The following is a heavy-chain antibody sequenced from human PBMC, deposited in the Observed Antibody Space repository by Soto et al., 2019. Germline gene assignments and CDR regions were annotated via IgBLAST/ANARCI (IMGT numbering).Heavy chain of an antibody. CDR2: IYDSGTT. Sequence: PXETLSLPLCVSSYVMESGHYCGWVRQPPGKGLEWVGSIYDSGTTYYNPSLRSRVTISADTSKNQFSLSLTSVTAADTAVYYCARSTQSYTPGSSPFDYWGPGTMVTVSS. J-gene: IGHJ4*03. CDR1: SYVMESGHY. CDR3: ARSTQSYTPGSSPFDY. D-gene: IGHD3-16*01. V-gene: IGHV4-38-2*01.